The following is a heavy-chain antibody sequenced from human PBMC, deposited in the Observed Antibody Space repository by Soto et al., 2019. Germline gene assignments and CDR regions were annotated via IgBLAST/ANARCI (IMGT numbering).Heavy chain of an antibody. CDR2: IIPPFGTA. V-gene: IGHV1-69*01. D-gene: IGHD3-10*01. J-gene: IGHJ4*02. CDR1: GVTFSSET. Sequence: QVQLVQSGADVKKPGSSVKVSCQASGVTFSSETLGWVRQAPGQGLGWVGGIIPPFGTASYAQKFQGRVTIPADESTSTVYMELRSLRSDDTAVYFCATELGENPASPFDAWGQGTLVTVSS. CDR3: ATELGENPASPFDA.